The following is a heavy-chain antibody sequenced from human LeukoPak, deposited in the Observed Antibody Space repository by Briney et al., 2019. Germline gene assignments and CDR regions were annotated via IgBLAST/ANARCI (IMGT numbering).Heavy chain of an antibody. V-gene: IGHV1-24*01. CDR3: ARDSYGSGSYFSLDYYFDY. J-gene: IGHJ4*02. CDR1: GYSLTELP. CDR2: FDPEDGKT. Sequence: GASVKVSCKVFGYSLTELPIHWVRQAPGKGLERMRGFDPEDGKTVFAQNFQGRVTLTDDTSTDTAYMELRSLRSDDTAVFYCARDSYGSGSYFSLDYYFDYWGQGILVTVSS. D-gene: IGHD3-10*01.